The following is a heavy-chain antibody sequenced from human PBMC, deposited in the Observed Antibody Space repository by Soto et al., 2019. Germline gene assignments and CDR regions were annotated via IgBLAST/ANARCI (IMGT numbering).Heavy chain of an antibody. CDR1: GASISDSHW. D-gene: IGHD1-20*01. CDR3: AKNNDYGIDA. V-gene: IGHV4-4*02. J-gene: IGHJ6*02. Sequence: QVQLQESGPGLVKPSGTLSLTCVVSGASISDSHWWTWVRQPPGKGLEWIGEMFHSGSTSYNPTPESRGSISIDKSSDQFSLNLNSVTAAVPDVYYCAKNNDYGIDAWGQGTTVTVSS. CDR2: MFHSGST.